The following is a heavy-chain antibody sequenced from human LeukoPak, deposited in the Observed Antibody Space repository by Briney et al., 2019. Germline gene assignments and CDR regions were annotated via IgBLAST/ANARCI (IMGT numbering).Heavy chain of an antibody. CDR1: GFIFSDYY. Sequence: GGSLRLSCAASGFIFSDYYMSWIRQAPGKGLEWVSYISSSGSIISYADSVKGRFAISRDNAKNSLFLQLNSLRAEDTAVYYCARGRGFNQDLYYFDYWGQGTLVTVSS. V-gene: IGHV3-11*01. D-gene: IGHD5-24*01. CDR2: ISSSGSII. J-gene: IGHJ4*02. CDR3: ARGRGFNQDLYYFDY.